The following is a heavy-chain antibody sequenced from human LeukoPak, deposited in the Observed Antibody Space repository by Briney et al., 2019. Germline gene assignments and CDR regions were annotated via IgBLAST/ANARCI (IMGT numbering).Heavy chain of an antibody. Sequence: ASVKVSCKASGGTFSSYAISWVRQAPGQGLEWMGRIIPILGIANYAQKFQGRVTITADKSTSTAYMELSSLRSEDTAVYYCATDRVAVAGTGRPLDYWGQGTLVTVSS. CDR2: IIPILGIA. D-gene: IGHD6-19*01. J-gene: IGHJ4*02. CDR3: ATDRVAVAGTGRPLDY. V-gene: IGHV1-69*04. CDR1: GGTFSSYA.